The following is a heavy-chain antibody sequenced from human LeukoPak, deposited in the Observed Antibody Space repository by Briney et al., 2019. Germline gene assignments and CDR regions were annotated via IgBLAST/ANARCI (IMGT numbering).Heavy chain of an antibody. D-gene: IGHD2-15*01. Sequence: SETLSLTCTVSGGSISSYYWSWIRQPPGKGLEWIGYIYYSGSTNYNPSLKSRVTISVGTSKNQFSLKLSSVTAADTAVYYCASYSGSYWYFDLWGRGTLVTVSS. CDR1: GGSISSYY. CDR3: ASYSGSYWYFDL. J-gene: IGHJ2*01. V-gene: IGHV4-59*08. CDR2: IYYSGST.